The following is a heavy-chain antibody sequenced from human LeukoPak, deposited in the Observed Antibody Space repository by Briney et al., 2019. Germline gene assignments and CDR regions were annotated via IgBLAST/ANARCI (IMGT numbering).Heavy chain of an antibody. D-gene: IGHD5-18*01. J-gene: IGHJ4*02. CDR1: GYTFTSYD. V-gene: IGHV1-8*01. CDR2: MNPNSGNT. CDR3: ARGGGYSYGILDY. Sequence: ASVKVSCKASGYTFTSYDINWVRQATGQGREWMGWMNPNSGNTGYAQKFQGRVSLTRNTSISTAYMELSSLKSEDTAVYYCARGGGYSYGILDYWAQGTPVTVSS.